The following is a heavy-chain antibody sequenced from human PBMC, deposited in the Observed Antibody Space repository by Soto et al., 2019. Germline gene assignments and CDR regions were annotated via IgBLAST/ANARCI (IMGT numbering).Heavy chain of an antibody. Sequence: EVQLVESGGGLVQPGGSLRLSCAASGFTFSSYAISWVRQAPGKGLEGVSAISGSGGSTYYADSVQGRFTISRDNSKNTMDLPMNSLRAEYTAVYYWAKELRFFEWVTSRGMDFWGQGTTVTVSS. CDR1: GFTFSSYA. D-gene: IGHD3-3*01. V-gene: IGHV3-23*04. J-gene: IGHJ6*02. CDR2: ISGSGGST. CDR3: AKELRFFEWVTSRGMDF.